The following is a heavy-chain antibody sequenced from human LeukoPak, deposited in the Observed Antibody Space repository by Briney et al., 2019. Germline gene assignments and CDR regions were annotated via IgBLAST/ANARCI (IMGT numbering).Heavy chain of an antibody. CDR2: ISGSGGST. D-gene: IGHD6-13*01. J-gene: IGHJ4*02. CDR1: GFTFSRYG. CDR3: AKGSSSSWYSVEY. Sequence: GGTLRLSCAASGFTFSRYGMSWVRQAPGKGLEWVSGISGSGGSTYYADSVKGRFTISRDNSKNTLYLQMNSLRAEDTAVYYCAKGSSSSWYSVEYWGQGTLVTVSS. V-gene: IGHV3-23*01.